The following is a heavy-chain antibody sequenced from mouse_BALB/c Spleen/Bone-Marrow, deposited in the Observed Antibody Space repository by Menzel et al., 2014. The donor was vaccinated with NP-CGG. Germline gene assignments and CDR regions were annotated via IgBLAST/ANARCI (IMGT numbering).Heavy chain of an antibody. V-gene: IGHV14-3*02. CDR2: IDPANGNT. D-gene: IGHD1-1*01. CDR3: AAYYYGSSYGFAY. CDR1: GFNIKDTY. Sequence: VHVKQSGAELVKPGASVKLSCTASGFNIKDTYLHWVKQRPEHGLEWIGRIDPANGNTKYDPKFQGNATITADTSSNTAYLQLSSLTSEDTAVYYCAAYYYGSSYGFAYWGQGTLVTVSA. J-gene: IGHJ3*01.